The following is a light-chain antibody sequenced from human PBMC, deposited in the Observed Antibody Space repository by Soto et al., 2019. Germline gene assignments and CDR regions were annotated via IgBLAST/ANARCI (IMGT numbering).Light chain of an antibody. J-gene: IGKJ1*01. CDR1: QSVSSSY. V-gene: IGKV3-20*01. CDR3: QKYGSSPRT. Sequence: NVFRQSSGPPSFSPGEKATLSCRASQSVSSSYLAWYQQKPGQAPRLLIYGASSRATGIPDRFSGSGSGTDFTLTISRLEPEDFAVYYCQKYGSSPRTFGQGTKVDIK. CDR2: GAS.